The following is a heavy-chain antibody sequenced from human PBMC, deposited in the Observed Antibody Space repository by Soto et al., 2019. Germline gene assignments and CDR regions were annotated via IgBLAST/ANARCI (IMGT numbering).Heavy chain of an antibody. Sequence: GGSLRLSCAASGITFSSCAMAWVRQAPGKGLEWVSDISNSGGTTNYADSVKGRFTISRDNSKNTLYLQMNSLRAEDTAVYYCAKVPNSSGWTYFDYWGQGTLVTVSS. CDR1: GITFSSCA. J-gene: IGHJ4*02. V-gene: IGHV3-23*01. D-gene: IGHD6-19*01. CDR3: AKVPNSSGWTYFDY. CDR2: ISNSGGTT.